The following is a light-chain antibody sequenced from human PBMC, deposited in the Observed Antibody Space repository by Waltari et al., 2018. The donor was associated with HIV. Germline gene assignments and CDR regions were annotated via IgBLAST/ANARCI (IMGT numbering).Light chain of an antibody. V-gene: IGLV1-40*01. CDR3: QSYDSNLSGSV. Sequence: HSVLTQPPSVSGAPGPKVTISCTGSSSNIGASSDVHWYQQLPGTAPRLLIHGNSYRPSGVPDRFSGSRSGTSASLAITGLQAEDEADYYCQSYDSNLSGSVFGGGTKLTVL. CDR2: GNS. J-gene: IGLJ2*01. CDR1: SSNIGASSD.